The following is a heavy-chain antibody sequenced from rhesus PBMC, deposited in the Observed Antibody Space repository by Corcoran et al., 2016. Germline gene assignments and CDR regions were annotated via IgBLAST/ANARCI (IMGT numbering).Heavy chain of an antibody. V-gene: IGHV4-160*01. CDR1: GGSISSNY. J-gene: IGHJ4*01. D-gene: IGHD4-11*01. Sequence: QLQLQESGPGLVKPSETLSLTCAVSGGSISSNYWSWIRQPAGKGLVWIGRIRCGGSTNYNPSLKSRFTISIDTSKNQFSLKLSSVTAADTAVYYCARGLIDYWGQGVLVTVSS. CDR3: ARGLIDY. CDR2: IRCGGST.